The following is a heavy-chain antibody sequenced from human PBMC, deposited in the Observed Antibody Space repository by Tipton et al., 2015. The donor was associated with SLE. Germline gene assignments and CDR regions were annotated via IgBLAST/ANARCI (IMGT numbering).Heavy chain of an antibody. Sequence: SLRLSCAASGFTFSSYAMSWVRQVPGEGLERVSSISGSSGSTDYADSVKGRFTISRDNSKNTVYLHMNSLRAGDTAVYYCAREGAPNYNYYMDVWGKGTTVTVSS. CDR3: AREGAPNYNYYMDV. J-gene: IGHJ6*03. V-gene: IGHV3-23*01. D-gene: IGHD3-16*01. CDR2: ISGSSGST. CDR1: GFTFSSYA.